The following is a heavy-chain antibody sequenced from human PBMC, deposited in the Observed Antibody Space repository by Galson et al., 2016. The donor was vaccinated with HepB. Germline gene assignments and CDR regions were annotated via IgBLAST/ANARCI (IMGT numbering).Heavy chain of an antibody. CDR2: ISYDGSNR. V-gene: IGHV3-30*03. Sequence: SLRLSCAASGFTFSSYSMNWVRQAPGKGLEWVALISYDGSNRYYGDPVRGRFAISRDNSKNTLYLQLNSLRAEDTAVYYCAREHPGIAAAILAYWGQGTLVTGST. CDR3: AREHPGIAAAILAY. CDR1: GFTFSSYS. D-gene: IGHD6-25*01. J-gene: IGHJ4*02.